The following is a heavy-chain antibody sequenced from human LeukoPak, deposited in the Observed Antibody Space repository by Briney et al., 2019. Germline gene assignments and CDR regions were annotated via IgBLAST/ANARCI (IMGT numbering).Heavy chain of an antibody. Sequence: GGSLRLSCAASGFTFSDYYVGWIRQAPGKGLEWVSYITARGSPIYYADSLKGRFTMSRDNAKKSLYLQMNSLRAEDTAVYYCARAKYDSSGYYYSGFDIWGQGTMVTVSS. J-gene: IGHJ3*02. CDR1: GFTFSDYY. CDR2: ITARGSPI. D-gene: IGHD3-22*01. V-gene: IGHV3-11*04. CDR3: ARAKYDSSGYYYSGFDI.